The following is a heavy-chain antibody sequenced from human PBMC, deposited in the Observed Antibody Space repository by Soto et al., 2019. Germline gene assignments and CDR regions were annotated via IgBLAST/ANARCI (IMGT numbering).Heavy chain of an antibody. J-gene: IGHJ5*02. CDR3: TRDASTDSSARGRFDP. CDR1: GFTFRSFT. V-gene: IGHV3-21*01. Sequence: PGGSLRLSCAASGFTFRSFTMNWVRQAPGKGLEWVSTISSNSAYIYYTDALRGRFTISRDNAKNSLHLQMSSLRAEDTAVYYCTRDASTDSSARGRFDPWGPGNLVTVSS. CDR2: ISSNSAYI. D-gene: IGHD6-13*01.